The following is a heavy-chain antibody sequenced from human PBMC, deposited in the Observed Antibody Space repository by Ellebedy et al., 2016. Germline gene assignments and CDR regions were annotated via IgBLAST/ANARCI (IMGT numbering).Heavy chain of an antibody. V-gene: IGHV3-30*18. CDR2: ILDDGIDK. D-gene: IGHD3-10*01. CDR3: AKARSSGFDMDV. J-gene: IGHJ6*02. CDR1: GFTFSHYA. Sequence: GGSLRLSXAASGFTFSHYAIHWVRQAPGKGLEWVAGILDDGIDKNYRHSVKGRFTISRDNSKDRVYLQMNSLRIEDTAVYFCAKARSSGFDMDVWGQGTTVTVSS.